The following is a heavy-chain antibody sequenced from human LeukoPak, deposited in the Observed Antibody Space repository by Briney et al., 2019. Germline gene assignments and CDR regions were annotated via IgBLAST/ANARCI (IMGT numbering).Heavy chain of an antibody. CDR3: ARGGSSSWGYFDY. D-gene: IGHD6-13*01. V-gene: IGHV3-30*04. J-gene: IGHJ4*02. CDR1: GFTFSSYA. Sequence: PGGSLRLSCAASGFTFSSYAMHWVRQAPGKGLEWVAVISYDGSNKYYADSVKGRFTISRDNSKNTLYLQMNSLRAEDTAVYYCARGGSSSWGYFDYWGQGTLVTVSS. CDR2: ISYDGSNK.